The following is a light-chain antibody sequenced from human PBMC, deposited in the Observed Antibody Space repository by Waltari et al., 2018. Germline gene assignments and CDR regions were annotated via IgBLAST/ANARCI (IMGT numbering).Light chain of an antibody. CDR2: DAS. V-gene: IGKV1D-13*01. J-gene: IGKJ5*01. CDR1: RGISSA. Sequence: AIQLTQSPSSLPASVGDRVTITCRASRGISSALAWHQQKPGKAPKFLIYDASTLGSGVPSRFSGSGSGTDFTLTSSSLQPEDFATYYCQQFYNSPITFGQGTRLEIK. CDR3: QQFYNSPIT.